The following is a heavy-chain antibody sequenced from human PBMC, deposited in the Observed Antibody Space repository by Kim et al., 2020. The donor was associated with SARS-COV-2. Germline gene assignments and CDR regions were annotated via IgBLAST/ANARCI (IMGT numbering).Heavy chain of an antibody. V-gene: IGHV1-3*01. J-gene: IGHJ4*02. D-gene: IGHD3-10*01. CDR3: ARDRRLWARSGSYCGDY. Sequence: FQGRVTITRDTSASTAYMELSSLRSEDTAVYYCARDRRLWARSGSYCGDYWGQGTLVTVSS.